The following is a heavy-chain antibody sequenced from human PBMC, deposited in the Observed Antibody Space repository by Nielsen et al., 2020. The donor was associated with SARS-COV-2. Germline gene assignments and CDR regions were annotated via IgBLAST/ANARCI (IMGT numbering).Heavy chain of an antibody. CDR1: GFTFSSYG. V-gene: IGHV3-30*02. J-gene: IGHJ6*02. D-gene: IGHD4-17*01. CDR2: IWYDGSNK. CDR3: AKDMGDYGGMDV. Sequence: GGSLRLSCAASGFTFSSYGMHWVRQAPGKGLEWVAVIWYDGSNKYYADSVKGRFTISRDNSKNTLYLQMNSLRAEDTAVYYCAKDMGDYGGMDVWGQGTTVTVSS.